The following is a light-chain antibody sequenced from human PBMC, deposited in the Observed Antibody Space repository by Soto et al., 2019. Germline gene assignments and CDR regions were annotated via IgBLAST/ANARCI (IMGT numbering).Light chain of an antibody. CDR1: SSDLGGLNY. J-gene: IGLJ3*02. V-gene: IGLV2-14*01. CDR2: KVD. CDR3: AAWDDSLNGLL. Sequence: QSALTQPASVSGSPGQSITIPCSGRSSDLGGLNYVSWYQQHPGKVPKLIIYKVDNRRPSGVPDRFSGSKSGTSASLAISGLQSEDEAEYYCAAWDDSLNGLLFGGGTKLTVL.